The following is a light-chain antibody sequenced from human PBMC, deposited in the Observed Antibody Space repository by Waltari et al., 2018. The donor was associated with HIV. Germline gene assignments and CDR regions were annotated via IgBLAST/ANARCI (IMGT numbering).Light chain of an antibody. CDR2: EVF. J-gene: IGLJ1*01. CDR1: SGVVGTYTL. Sequence: QSALTQPASVSVSPGKSTTIPSTVTSGVVGTYTLVSWYQQFPGKAPQLIVFEVFRRPSGISCRFSGTKSGNTASLTISKLRAEDEADYYCCSYAGDNHYVFGSGTQLTVL. V-gene: IGLV2-23*02. CDR3: CSYAGDNHYV.